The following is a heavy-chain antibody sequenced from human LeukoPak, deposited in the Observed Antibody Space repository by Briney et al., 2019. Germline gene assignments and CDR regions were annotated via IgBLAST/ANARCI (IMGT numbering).Heavy chain of an antibody. V-gene: IGHV3-7*01. J-gene: IGHJ4*02. Sequence: PGGSLRLSCAASGFTFSTYWMTWARQAPGKGLEWVANIKYDGSDKNYVDSVKGRFTISRDNAKNSLFLQMNSLRAEDTAVYYCSRDRRGSPLFDYWGQGTLVTVSS. D-gene: IGHD1-1*01. CDR1: GFTFSTYW. CDR3: SRDRRGSPLFDY. CDR2: IKYDGSDK.